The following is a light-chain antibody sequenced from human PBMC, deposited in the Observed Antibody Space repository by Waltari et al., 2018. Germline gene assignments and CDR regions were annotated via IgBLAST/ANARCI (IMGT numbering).Light chain of an antibody. V-gene: IGLV2-23*02. CDR2: EVT. CDR3: CSYAGLGIYV. CDR1: SRDVGNYDL. J-gene: IGLJ1*01. Sequence: QSGLTQPASVSGPPGQSITMSCTGTSRDVGNYDLVSWYQQYPGKAPKLMVYEVTSRSSGVSDRFSGSKSGNTASLTIYGLQSEDEADYYCCSYAGLGIYVFGTGTKVTVL.